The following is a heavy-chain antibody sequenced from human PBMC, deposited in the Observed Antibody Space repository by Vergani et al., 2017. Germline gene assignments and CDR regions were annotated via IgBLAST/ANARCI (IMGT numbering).Heavy chain of an antibody. CDR3: ASGPEGETATNYYYDGMDV. CDR2: ISSSSSYI. D-gene: IGHD5-12*01. V-gene: IGHV3-21*01. J-gene: IGHJ6*02. CDR1: GFTFSSYS. Sequence: EVQLVESGGGLVKPGGSLRLSCAASGFTFSSYSMNWVRQAPGKGLEWVSSISSSSSYIYYADSVQGRFTISRDNAKNSLYLQINSLRAEDTAVYYCASGPEGETATNYYYDGMDVWGQGTTVTVSS.